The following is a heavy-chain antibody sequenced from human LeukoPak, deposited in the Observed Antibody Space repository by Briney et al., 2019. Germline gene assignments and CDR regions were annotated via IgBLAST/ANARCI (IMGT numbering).Heavy chain of an antibody. V-gene: IGHV4-59*11. J-gene: IGHJ5*02. Sequence: PSETLSLTCTVSGGSISSHYWSWIRQPPGTGLEWIGYSGSTNYNPSLKSRVTISVDTSKNQFSLKLNSVTAADTAVYYCARCVGFGELLSVWFDPWGQGTLVTVSS. CDR2: SGST. CDR1: GGSISSHY. D-gene: IGHD3-10*01. CDR3: ARCVGFGELLSVWFDP.